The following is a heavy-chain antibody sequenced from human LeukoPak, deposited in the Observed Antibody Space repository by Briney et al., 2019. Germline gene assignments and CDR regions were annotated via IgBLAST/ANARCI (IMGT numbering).Heavy chain of an antibody. CDR1: GFTFSSYG. Sequence: GGSLRLSCAASGFTFSSYGMHWVRQAPGKGLEWVAVIWYDGSNKYYADSVRGRFTISRDNSKNTLYLQMNSLRAEDTAVYYCAKEAYNYYDSSGYLFGYWGQGTLVTVSS. CDR2: IWYDGSNK. D-gene: IGHD3-22*01. V-gene: IGHV3-33*06. J-gene: IGHJ4*02. CDR3: AKEAYNYYDSSGYLFGY.